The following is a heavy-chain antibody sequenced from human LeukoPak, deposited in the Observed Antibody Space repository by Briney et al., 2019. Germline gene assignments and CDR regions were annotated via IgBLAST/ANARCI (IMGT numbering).Heavy chain of an antibody. V-gene: IGHV4-59*01. CDR3: ATRSTGVAATFDC. CDR2: ISYSGNT. D-gene: IGHD2-15*01. J-gene: IGHJ4*02. CDR1: GGSISSYY. Sequence: SQTLSLTCTVSGGSISSYYWSWIRQPPGKGLEWIGNISYSGNTNYNPSLKSRVTISVDTSKNQFSLKLSSVTAADTAVYYCATRSTGVAATFDCWGQGALVTVSS.